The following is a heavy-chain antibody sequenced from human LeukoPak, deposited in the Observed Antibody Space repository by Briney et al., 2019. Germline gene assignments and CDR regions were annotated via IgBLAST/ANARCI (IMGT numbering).Heavy chain of an antibody. CDR2: ISSSGSTI. CDR1: GFTFSDHY. CDR3: ARESRGNYFDY. J-gene: IGHJ4*02. V-gene: IGHV3-11*04. D-gene: IGHD3-16*01. Sequence: GGSLRLSCAASGFTFSDHYMTWIRQAPGKGLEWVSYISSSGSTIYYADSVKGRFTISRDNAKNSLYLQMNSLRAEDTAVYYCARESRGNYFDYWGQGTLVTVSS.